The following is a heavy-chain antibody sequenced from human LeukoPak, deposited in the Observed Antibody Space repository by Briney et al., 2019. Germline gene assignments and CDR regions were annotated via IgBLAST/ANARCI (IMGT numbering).Heavy chain of an antibody. J-gene: IGHJ4*02. D-gene: IGHD6-13*01. CDR1: GFTFSSYA. CDR3: AKYSSLIPRLIAAAGRED. Sequence: GGSLRLSCAASGFTFSSYAMSWVRQAPGKGLEWVSAISGSGGSTYYADSVKGRFTISRDNSKNTLYLQMNSLRAEDTAVYYCAKYSSLIPRLIAAAGREDWGQGTLVTVSS. CDR2: ISGSGGST. V-gene: IGHV3-23*01.